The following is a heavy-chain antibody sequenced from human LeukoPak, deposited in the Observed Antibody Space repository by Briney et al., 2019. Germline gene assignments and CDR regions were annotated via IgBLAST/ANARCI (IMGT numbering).Heavy chain of an antibody. CDR3: ARDRASHFDF. CDR2: INSDWNYT. V-gene: IGHV3-74*01. Sequence: GGSLRLSCVASGFTFSAYEMNWVRQAPGKGLVWVSSINSDWNYTTYADSVKGRFTISRDNAKNTLYLQMNSLRAEDTAVYYCARDRASHFDFWGQGTLVTVSS. J-gene: IGHJ4*02. D-gene: IGHD2-2*01. CDR1: GFTFSAYE.